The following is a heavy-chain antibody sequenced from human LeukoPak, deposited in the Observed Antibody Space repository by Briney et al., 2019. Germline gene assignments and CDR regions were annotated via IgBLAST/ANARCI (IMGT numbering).Heavy chain of an antibody. V-gene: IGHV3-7*01. CDR1: GFTFSDYW. CDR2: IETDGDQK. D-gene: IGHD5-12*01. CDR3: ARDIPSGFYTPDY. J-gene: IGHJ4*02. Sequence: GGSLRLSCVASGFTFSDYWMSWVRQAPGRGLEWVANIETDGDQKNYVDSVKGRFAISRDNARNSLYLQMNSLRDGDTAVCYCARDIPSGFYTPDYWGRGTLVTVSS.